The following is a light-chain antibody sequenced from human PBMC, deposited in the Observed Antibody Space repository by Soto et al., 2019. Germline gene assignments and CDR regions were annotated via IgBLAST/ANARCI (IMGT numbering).Light chain of an antibody. CDR3: QQSYSTPHT. CDR2: AAS. Sequence: IPVSQSTASLSASVGDRVTITCRASQSISSYLNWYQQRPGKAPKLLIYAASSLQSGVPSRFSGSGSGTDFTLTISSLQPEDFATYYCQQSYSTPHTFGPGTKVDIK. CDR1: QSISSY. J-gene: IGKJ3*01. V-gene: IGKV1-39*01.